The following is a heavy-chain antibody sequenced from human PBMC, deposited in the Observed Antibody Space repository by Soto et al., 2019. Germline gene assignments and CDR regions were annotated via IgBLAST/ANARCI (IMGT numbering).Heavy chain of an antibody. CDR2: IWYDGSNK. J-gene: IGHJ4*02. CDR3: ARDYGDGEGY. V-gene: IGHV3-33*01. Sequence: QVQLVESGGGVVQPGRSLRLSCAASGFTFSSYGMHWVRQAPGKGLEWVAVIWYDGSNKYYADSVKGRFTISRDNSKNTLYQQMNSLRAEDTAVYYCARDYGDGEGYWGQGTLVTVSS. D-gene: IGHD4-17*01. CDR1: GFTFSSYG.